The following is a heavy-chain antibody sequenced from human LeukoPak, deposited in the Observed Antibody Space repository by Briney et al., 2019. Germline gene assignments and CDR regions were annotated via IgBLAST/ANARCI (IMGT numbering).Heavy chain of an antibody. D-gene: IGHD2-15*01. CDR1: GCTFTGYY. CDR2: INPNNGGT. V-gene: IGHV1-2*02. J-gene: IGHJ4*02. CDR3: ASGPSLGTTHPYFDY. Sequence: GASVKVSCKASGCTFTGYYMHWLRQAPGQGLEWMGWINPNNGGTNYAQRFQGRVTMTRDTSISTAYMELSRLRFDDTAVYYCASGPSLGTTHPYFDYWGQGTLVTVSS.